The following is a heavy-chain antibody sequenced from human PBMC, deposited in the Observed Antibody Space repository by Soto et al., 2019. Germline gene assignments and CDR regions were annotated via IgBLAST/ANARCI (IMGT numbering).Heavy chain of an antibody. CDR3: ARQSILTGYYPELGY. Sequence: GESLKISCKGSGYSFTSYWIGWVRQMPGKGLEWMGIIYPGDSDTRYSPSFQGQVTISADKSISTAYLQWSSLKASDTAMYYCARQSILTGYYPELGYWGQGTLVTVSS. CDR1: GYSFTSYW. V-gene: IGHV5-51*01. J-gene: IGHJ4*02. D-gene: IGHD3-9*01. CDR2: IYPGDSDT.